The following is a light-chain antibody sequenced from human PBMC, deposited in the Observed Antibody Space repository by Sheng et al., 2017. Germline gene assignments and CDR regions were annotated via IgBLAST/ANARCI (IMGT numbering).Light chain of an antibody. V-gene: IGKV3-20*01. CDR3: QQYGSSLPWT. Sequence: EIVLTQSPGTLSVSPGERVTLSCRASQSFSSSYLTWYQQKPGQAPRLLIYGASTRATGIPDRFNGSGSGTDFTLTISRLEPEDFAVYYCQQYGSSLPWTFGQGTKVEIK. J-gene: IGKJ1*01. CDR2: GAS. CDR1: QSFSSSY.